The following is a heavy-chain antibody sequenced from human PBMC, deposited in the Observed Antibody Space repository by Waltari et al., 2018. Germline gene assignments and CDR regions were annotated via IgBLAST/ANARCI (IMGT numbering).Heavy chain of an antibody. CDR2: IKSKTDGGTT. Sequence: VQLVESGGGLVKPGGSLSLSCEASGFTSRTAWLSWVRQAPGRGLEWVGRIKSKTDGGTTDYAAPVKGRFTISRDDSKNTLYLQMNSLKTEDTAVYYCTTFSGSYFRSDAFDIWGQGTMVTVSS. J-gene: IGHJ3*02. D-gene: IGHD1-26*01. CDR1: GFTSRTAW. CDR3: TTFSGSYFRSDAFDI. V-gene: IGHV3-15*01.